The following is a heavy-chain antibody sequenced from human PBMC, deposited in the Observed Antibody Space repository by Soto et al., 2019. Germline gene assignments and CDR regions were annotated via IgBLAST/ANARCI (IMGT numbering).Heavy chain of an antibody. CDR3: ARDWPHFDF. CDR2: IYYSGNT. CDR1: GGSISTYY. V-gene: IGHV4-59*01. J-gene: IGHJ4*02. Sequence: PSETLSRTCTVSGGSISTYYWSWVRQPPGTGLEWIGYIYYSGNTIYNPSLKSRVTLSVDTSKNQFSLKLSSVTAADTAVYYCARDWPHFDFWGRGTLVTVSS.